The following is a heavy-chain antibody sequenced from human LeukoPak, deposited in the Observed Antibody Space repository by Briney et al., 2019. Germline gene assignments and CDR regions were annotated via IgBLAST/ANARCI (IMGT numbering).Heavy chain of an antibody. CDR3: AKDWYDILTGYFDY. CDR2: ISGGGGST. CDR1: GFTFTSFG. V-gene: IGHV3-23*01. J-gene: IGHJ4*02. D-gene: IGHD3-9*01. Sequence: GGSLRLSCAASGFTFTSFGMSWVRQAPGKGLEWVSGISGGGGSTYYADSVKGRFTISRDNSKNTLYLQMNSLRAEDTAVYYCAKDWYDILTGYFDYWGQGTPVTVSS.